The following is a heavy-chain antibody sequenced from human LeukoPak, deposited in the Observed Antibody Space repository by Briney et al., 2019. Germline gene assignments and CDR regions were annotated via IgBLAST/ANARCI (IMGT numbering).Heavy chain of an antibody. CDR3: ARDADDYYGSGYFDY. CDR1: GFTFRSYW. D-gene: IGHD3-10*01. V-gene: IGHV3-74*01. Sequence: GGSLRLSCAASGFTFRSYWMHWVRQAPGKGLVWVSRINSDGSSTSYADSVKGRFTISRDNAKNTLYLQMNSLRAEDTAVYYCARDADDYYGSGYFDYWGQGTLVTVSS. CDR2: INSDGSST. J-gene: IGHJ4*02.